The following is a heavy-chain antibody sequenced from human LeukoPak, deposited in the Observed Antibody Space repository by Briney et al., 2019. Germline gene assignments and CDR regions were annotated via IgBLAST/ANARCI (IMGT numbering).Heavy chain of an antibody. CDR2: IIPIFVTA. Sequence: GSSVKVSCKASGGTFSSYAIGWVRQAPGQGLEWMGGIIPIFVTAHYAQKFQGRVTITADESTSTAYMELNRLRSEDTAVYYCARVFGSSARYYYYMDVWGKGTTVTVSS. D-gene: IGHD6-6*01. CDR1: GGTFSSYA. J-gene: IGHJ6*03. V-gene: IGHV1-69*01. CDR3: ARVFGSSARYYYYMDV.